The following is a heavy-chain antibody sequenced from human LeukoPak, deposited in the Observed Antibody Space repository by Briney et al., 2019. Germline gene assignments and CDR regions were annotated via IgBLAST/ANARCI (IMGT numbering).Heavy chain of an antibody. V-gene: IGHV3-23*01. CDR3: ARGPRAYYYDSSGYGDAFDI. Sequence: GGSLRLSCAASGFTFSSHGMNWVRQAPGKGLEWVSGIIPSGHTTYYADSVRGRFTISRDNSRNTLYLQMNSLRAEDTAVYYCARGPRAYYYDSSGYGDAFDIWGQGTMVTVSS. CDR2: IIPSGHTT. J-gene: IGHJ3*02. CDR1: GFTFSSHG. D-gene: IGHD3-22*01.